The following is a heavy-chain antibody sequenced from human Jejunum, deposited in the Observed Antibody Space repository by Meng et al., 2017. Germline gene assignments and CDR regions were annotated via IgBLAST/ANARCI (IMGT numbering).Heavy chain of an antibody. V-gene: IGHV3-7*01. D-gene: IGHD3-10*01. CDR1: GFSFSIYK. CDR3: ASVWISMDRGGIGDY. Sequence: GESLKISCAASGFSFSIYKMSWVRQAPGKGLEWVATIKQDGSEKSYVDSVKGRFTISRDNAKNSMFLQMNSLTAEDTAVYYCASVWISMDRGGIGDYWGQGTLVTVSS. J-gene: IGHJ4*02. CDR2: IKQDGSEK.